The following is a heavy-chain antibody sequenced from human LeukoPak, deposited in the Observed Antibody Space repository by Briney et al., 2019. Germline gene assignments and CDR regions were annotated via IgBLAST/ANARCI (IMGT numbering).Heavy chain of an antibody. J-gene: IGHJ4*02. CDR1: GYPFTNYD. D-gene: IGHD1-26*01. CDR3: ARAVRIAGDNPLVGPFEYYFDS. V-gene: IGHV1-8*01. Sequence: ASVKVSCKASGYPFTNYDINWLRLPAGQGLEWMGWMNPNSGNVDYAQQFQGRITFTRNSSRSVASMELSRLTYEDSAVYYCARAVRIAGDNPLVGPFEYYFDSWGQGTHVTVSS. CDR2: MNPNSGNV.